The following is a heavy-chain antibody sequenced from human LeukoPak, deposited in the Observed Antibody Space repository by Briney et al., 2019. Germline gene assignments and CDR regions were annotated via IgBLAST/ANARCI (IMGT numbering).Heavy chain of an antibody. J-gene: IGHJ4*02. Sequence: GGSLRLSCAASGFTFSSYGMHWVRQAPGKGLEWVAVISYDGSNTYYADSVKGRFTISRDNSKNMLYLQMNSLRAGDTAVYYCAKPYYYGSRSYMDYWGQGTLVTVSS. V-gene: IGHV3-30*18. D-gene: IGHD3-10*01. CDR1: GFTFSSYG. CDR3: AKPYYYGSRSYMDY. CDR2: ISYDGSNT.